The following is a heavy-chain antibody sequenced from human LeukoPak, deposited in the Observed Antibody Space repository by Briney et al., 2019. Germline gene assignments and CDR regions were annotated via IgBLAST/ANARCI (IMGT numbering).Heavy chain of an antibody. CDR2: ISGSGGST. CDR1: GFAFSNYA. CDR3: AKDGPYCTNGVCYFDY. Sequence: LSGGSLRLSCAASGFAFSNYAMSWVRQAPGKGLEWVSAISGSGGSTYYADSVKGRFTISRDNSKNTLYLQMNSLRAEDTAVYYCAKDGPYCTNGVCYFDYWGQGALVTVSS. D-gene: IGHD2-8*01. J-gene: IGHJ4*02. V-gene: IGHV3-23*01.